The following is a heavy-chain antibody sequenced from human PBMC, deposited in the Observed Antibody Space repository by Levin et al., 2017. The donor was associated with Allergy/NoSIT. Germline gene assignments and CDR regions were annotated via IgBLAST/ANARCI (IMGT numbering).Heavy chain of an antibody. D-gene: IGHD2-15*01. CDR2: ISYDGSNK. CDR1: GFTFSSYA. J-gene: IGHJ4*02. CDR3: AFTCSGGSCYSGEY. V-gene: IGHV3-30-3*01. Sequence: GGSLRLSCAASGFTFSSYAMHWVRQAPGKGLEWVAVISYDGSNKYYADSVKGRFTISRDNSKNTLYLQMNSLRAEDTAVYYCAFTCSGGSCYSGEYWGQGTLVTVSS.